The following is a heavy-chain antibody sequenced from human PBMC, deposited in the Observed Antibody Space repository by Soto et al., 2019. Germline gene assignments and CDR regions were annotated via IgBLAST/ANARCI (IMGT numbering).Heavy chain of an antibody. CDR3: AKGVPGIAVAGTGYFQH. CDR1: GFTFSSYA. CDR2: ISGSGDST. V-gene: IGHV3-23*01. J-gene: IGHJ1*01. Sequence: EVLLLESGGGLVQPGGSLRLSCAASGFTFSSYAMSWVRQAPGKGLEWVSGISGSGDSTYYADSVKGRFTISRDNSKNTLYLQMNSLRAEETAVYYCAKGVPGIAVAGTGYFQHWGQGTLVTVSS. D-gene: IGHD6-19*01.